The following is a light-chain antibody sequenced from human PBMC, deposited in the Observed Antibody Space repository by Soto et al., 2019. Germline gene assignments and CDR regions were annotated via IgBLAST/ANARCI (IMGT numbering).Light chain of an antibody. V-gene: IGKV3-15*01. CDR2: GPS. CDR1: QSVSGN. CDR3: QQYNNWPRT. J-gene: IGKJ1*01. Sequence: EIVMTQSPGTLSVSPGERATLSCRASQSVSGNLAWYQQKPGQAPRLLIYGPSTRATGIPARFSASGSGTEFTLTISSLQSEDFAVYYCQQYNNWPRTFGQGTKWEVK.